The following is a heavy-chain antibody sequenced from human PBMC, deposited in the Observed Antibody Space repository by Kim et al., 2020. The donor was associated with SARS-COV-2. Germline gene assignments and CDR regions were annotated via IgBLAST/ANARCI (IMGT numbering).Heavy chain of an antibody. D-gene: IGHD3-10*01. V-gene: IGHV3-53*01. CDR2: IYSGGST. CDR1: GFTVSSNY. CDR3: ARGLSRGVISSYGMDV. J-gene: IGHJ6*02. Sequence: GGSLRLSCAASGFTVSSNYMSWVRQAPGKGLEWVSGIYSGGSTYYADAVKGRFPISRDNSKNKLYLHMNSLRAEATAVYYCARGLSRGVISSYGMDVWGQGTTVTVSS.